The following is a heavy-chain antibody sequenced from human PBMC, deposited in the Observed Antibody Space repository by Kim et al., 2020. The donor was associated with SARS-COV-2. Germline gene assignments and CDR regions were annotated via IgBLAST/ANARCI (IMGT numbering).Heavy chain of an antibody. J-gene: IGHJ4*02. CDR3: ALGFDY. V-gene: IGHV4-59*01. CDR1: GVSISGYY. Sequence: SETLSLTCTVSGVSISGYYWSWIRQPPGKGLEWIGYIYYSGSTNYNPSLKSRVTISADTSKNQFSLKLSSVTAADTAVYYCALGFDYWGQGTLVTASS. CDR2: IYYSGST.